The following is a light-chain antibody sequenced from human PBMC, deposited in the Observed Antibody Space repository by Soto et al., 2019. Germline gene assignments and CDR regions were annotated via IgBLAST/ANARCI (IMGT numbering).Light chain of an antibody. CDR2: EVS. CDR1: SSDVGGYKF. CDR3: SSYTTSSTRV. V-gene: IGLV2-14*01. J-gene: IGLJ3*02. Sequence: QSALTQPASVSGSPGQSITISCTGTSSDVGGYKFVSWYQQHPGKAPKLMIYEVSNRPSGVSNRFSGSKSGNTASLTISGLQAEDEADYYCSSYTTSSTRVFGGGTKLTVX.